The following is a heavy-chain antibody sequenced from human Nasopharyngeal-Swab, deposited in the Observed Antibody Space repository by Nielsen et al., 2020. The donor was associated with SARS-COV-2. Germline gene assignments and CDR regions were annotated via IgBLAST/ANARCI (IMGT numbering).Heavy chain of an antibody. CDR3: AKVGNDYGDYWFDP. CDR1: GFTFSSYA. Sequence: GGSLRLSCEASGFTFSSYAMSWVRQAPGKGLEWVAVISYDGSNKYYADAVKGRFTISRDNYKNTLYLQMNSLRAEDTAVYYCAKVGNDYGDYWFDPWGQGTLVTVSS. J-gene: IGHJ5*02. D-gene: IGHD4-17*01. V-gene: IGHV3-30-3*01. CDR2: ISYDGSNK.